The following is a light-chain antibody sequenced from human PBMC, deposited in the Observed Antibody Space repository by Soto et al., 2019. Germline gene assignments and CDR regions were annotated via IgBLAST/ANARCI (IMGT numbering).Light chain of an antibody. Sequence: QSALTQPASVSGSPGQSITISCTGTSSDVGSYNLVSWYQQHPGKAPKLMIYEVSKRPSGVSNRFSGSKSGNTASLTISGLQAEDEADYYCCSYAGGGFVFGTGTKLTVL. V-gene: IGLV2-23*02. CDR2: EVS. J-gene: IGLJ1*01. CDR1: SSDVGSYNL. CDR3: CSYAGGGFV.